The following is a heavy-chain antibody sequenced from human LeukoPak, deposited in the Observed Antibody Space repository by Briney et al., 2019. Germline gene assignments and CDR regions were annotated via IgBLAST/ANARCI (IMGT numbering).Heavy chain of an antibody. D-gene: IGHD5-18*01. V-gene: IGHV4-39*07. CDR3: ARGGQRYSYGYVDY. J-gene: IGHJ4*02. CDR1: GGSISSSSYY. CDR2: IYYSGST. Sequence: PSETLSLTCTVSGGSISSSSYYWGWIRQPPGKGLEWIGSIYYSGSTYYNPSLKSRVTISVDTSKNQFSLKLSSVTAADTAVYYCARGGQRYSYGYVDYWGQGTLVTVSS.